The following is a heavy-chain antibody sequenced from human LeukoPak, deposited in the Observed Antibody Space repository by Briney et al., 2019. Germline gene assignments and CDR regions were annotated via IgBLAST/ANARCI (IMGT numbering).Heavy chain of an antibody. CDR2: IYYSGRT. J-gene: IGHJ6*02. D-gene: IGHD1-26*01. CDR1: GCSISSYY. V-gene: IGHV4-59*08. Sequence: SETLSLTCTVSGCSISSYYWSWIRQPPGKGLEWIGYIYYSGRTNYNPSLKSRVTISVDTSKNQFSLKLSSVTAADTAVYYCARREIGDGMDVWGQGTTVTVSS. CDR3: ARREIGDGMDV.